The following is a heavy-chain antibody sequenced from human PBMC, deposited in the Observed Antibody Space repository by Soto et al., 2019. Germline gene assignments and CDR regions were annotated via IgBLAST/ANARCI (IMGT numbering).Heavy chain of an antibody. J-gene: IGHJ6*01. D-gene: IGHD2-15*01. CDR2: ISSGGGST. CDR3: AKYWQEVSGFGMDV. Sequence: EVQLLESGRGLVQPGGSLRLSCVASGLTFSSYAMSWVRQGPGKGLEWVSVISSGGGSTYYADSVKGRFTISRDNSKNTFYLRMNNLRADDTAVYFCAKYWQEVSGFGMDVWGQGTTVTVSS. CDR1: GLTFSSYA. V-gene: IGHV3-23*01.